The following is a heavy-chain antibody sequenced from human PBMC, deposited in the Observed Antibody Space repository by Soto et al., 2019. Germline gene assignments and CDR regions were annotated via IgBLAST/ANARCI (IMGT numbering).Heavy chain of an antibody. CDR3: AKATEVGLRYYYYGMDV. CDR2: ISDSGGST. CDR1: GFTFSSYV. V-gene: IGHV3-23*01. J-gene: IGHJ6*02. D-gene: IGHD4-17*01. Sequence: GGSLRLSCVASGFTFSSYVMSWVRQAPGKGLEWVSGISDSGGSTYYADSVKGRFTISRDNSKNTLYLQMNSLRPEDTAVYYCAKATEVGLRYYYYGMDVWGQGTTVTVSS.